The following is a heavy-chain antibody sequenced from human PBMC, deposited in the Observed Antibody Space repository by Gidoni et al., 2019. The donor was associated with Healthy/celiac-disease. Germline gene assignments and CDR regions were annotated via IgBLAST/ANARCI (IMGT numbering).Heavy chain of an antibody. D-gene: IGHD2-2*01. CDR3: ARREGASWPDY. J-gene: IGHJ4*02. CDR1: GDSFTSYW. CDR2: VYPGYSDT. V-gene: IGHV5-51*01. Sequence: EVQLVQAGAEVKKPGESLQNACTGSGDSFTSYWIGCVRQMPGKGWEWMGIVYPGYSDTRYSPSFQGQVTISADKSISTAYLQWSSLKASDTAMYYCARREGASWPDYWGQGTLVTVSA.